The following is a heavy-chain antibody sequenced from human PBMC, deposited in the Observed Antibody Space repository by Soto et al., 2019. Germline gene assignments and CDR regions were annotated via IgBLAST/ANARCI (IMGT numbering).Heavy chain of an antibody. Sequence: GPSVKVSCKASGYTFTGYYMHWVRQAPGQGLEWMGWINPNSGGTNYAQKFQGWVTMTRDTSISTAYMELSRLRSDDTAVYYCARGDCGGDCYFLRIWGQGTLVTVSS. CDR1: GYTFTGYY. CDR3: ARGDCGGDCYFLRI. J-gene: IGHJ4*02. CDR2: INPNSGGT. V-gene: IGHV1-2*04. D-gene: IGHD2-21*02.